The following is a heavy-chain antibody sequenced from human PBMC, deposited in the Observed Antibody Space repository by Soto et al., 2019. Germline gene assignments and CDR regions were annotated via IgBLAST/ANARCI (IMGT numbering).Heavy chain of an antibody. V-gene: IGHV4-34*01. Sequence: SETLSLTCAVYGGSFSGYYWSWIRQPPGKGLEWIGEINHSGSTNYNPSLKSRVTISVDTSKNQFSLKLSSVTAADTAVYYCVRGRSALKGYCSSTSCFHYMDVWGKGTTVTVSS. CDR1: GGSFSGYY. CDR3: VRGRSALKGYCSSTSCFHYMDV. CDR2: INHSGST. D-gene: IGHD2-2*01. J-gene: IGHJ6*03.